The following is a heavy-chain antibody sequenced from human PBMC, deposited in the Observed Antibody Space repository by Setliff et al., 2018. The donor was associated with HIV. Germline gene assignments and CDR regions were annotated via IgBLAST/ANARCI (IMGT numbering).Heavy chain of an antibody. CDR1: GFTFSSHW. CDR2: IKSDGSST. V-gene: IGHV3-74*01. D-gene: IGHD4-17*01. J-gene: IGHJ3*02. Sequence: LRLSCAASGFTFSSHWMHWVRQAPGKGLVWVSRIKSDGSSTAYADSVKGRFTISRDNAKSTLYLQMNGLRVEDTAVYYCAREDVTTSGLDIWGQGTMVTVSS. CDR3: AREDVTTSGLDI.